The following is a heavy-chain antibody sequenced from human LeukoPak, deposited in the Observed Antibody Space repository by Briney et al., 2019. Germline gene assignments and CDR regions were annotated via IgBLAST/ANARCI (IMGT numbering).Heavy chain of an antibody. Sequence: PGGSLRLSYVASGFTFTSYGMHWVRQAPGRGLEWVAFIRYTGDTKSYADSVKGRFTISRDISENMVYLQMNSLRAEDTSIYYCVKDKAGTYYFDFWGQGTLVTVSS. CDR2: IRYTGDTK. D-gene: IGHD1-1*01. J-gene: IGHJ4*02. V-gene: IGHV3-30*02. CDR3: VKDKAGTYYFDF. CDR1: GFTFTSYG.